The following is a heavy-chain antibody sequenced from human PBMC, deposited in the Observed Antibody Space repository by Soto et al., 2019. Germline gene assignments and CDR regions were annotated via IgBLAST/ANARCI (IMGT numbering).Heavy chain of an antibody. D-gene: IGHD5-12*01. J-gene: IGHJ4*02. CDR3: AKDHGGNDYYLPY. CDR2: LSGSGGST. V-gene: IGHV3-23*01. CDR1: GFTFSYYA. Sequence: PGGSLRLSCAASGFTFSYYALNWVRQAPGKGLEWVSRLSGSGGSTHYADSVKGRFTISRDNSKNTLYLQMNRLRAEDTAVYYCAKDHGGNDYYLPYCGQGTLVTVSS.